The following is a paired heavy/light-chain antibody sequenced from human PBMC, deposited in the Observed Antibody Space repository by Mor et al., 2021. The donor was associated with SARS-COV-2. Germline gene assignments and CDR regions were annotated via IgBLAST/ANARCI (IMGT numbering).Light chain of an antibody. Sequence: DIQMTQSPSSLSASVGDRVTITCRASQGTSNYLVWYQQKAGKVPKLLIYAASTLQSGVPSRFSGRGSGTDFTLTISSLQPEDVATYYCQKYNSAPFTFGPGTKVDIK. CDR1: QGTSNY. V-gene: IGKV1-27*01. J-gene: IGKJ3*01. CDR3: QKYNSAPFT. CDR2: AAS.
Heavy chain of an antibody. V-gene: IGHV3-21*01. D-gene: IGHD2-15*01. Sequence: EVQLVESGGGLVKPGGSLRLSCAASGFTFSSYSLNWVRQAPGKGLEWVSFISSSSSYIFYADSVKGRFTISRDNAKNSLYLQMNSLRVEDTAVYYCASGCSGGTCDFDYWGQGTLVTVSS. J-gene: IGHJ4*02. CDR1: GFTFSSYS. CDR3: ASGCSGGTCDFDY. CDR2: ISSSSSYI.